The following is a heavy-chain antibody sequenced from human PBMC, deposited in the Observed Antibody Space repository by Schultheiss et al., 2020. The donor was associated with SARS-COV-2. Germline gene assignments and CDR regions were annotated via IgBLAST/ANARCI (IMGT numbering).Heavy chain of an antibody. CDR1: GYTFTSYY. CDR2: IIPIFGTA. D-gene: IGHD3-10*01. Sequence: SVKVSCKASGYTFTSYYMHWVRQAPGQGLEWMGGIIPIFGTANYAQKFQGRVTITADESTSTIYMDLSRLRSDDTAVYYCARRGGYGSGSYNYYYYGMDVWGQGTTVTVSS. CDR3: ARRGGYGSGSYNYYYYGMDV. J-gene: IGHJ6*02. V-gene: IGHV1-69*13.